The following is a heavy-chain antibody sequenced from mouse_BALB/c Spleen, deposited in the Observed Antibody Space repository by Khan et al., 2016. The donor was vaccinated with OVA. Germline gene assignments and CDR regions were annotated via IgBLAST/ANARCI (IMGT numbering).Heavy chain of an antibody. V-gene: IGHV1-85*01. J-gene: IGHJ3*01. D-gene: IGHD2-14*01. CDR1: GYTFTSYD. CDR2: IFPGDGST. Sequence: QVQLQQSGTELVKPGASVKLSCKASGYTFTSYDMNWVRQRPEQGLEWIGWIFPGDGSTKYNEKFKGKATLTTDKSSNTAYIQLSRLTSEDSAVYFWARGGYGGFAYWGQGTLVTGAA. CDR3: ARGGYGGFAY.